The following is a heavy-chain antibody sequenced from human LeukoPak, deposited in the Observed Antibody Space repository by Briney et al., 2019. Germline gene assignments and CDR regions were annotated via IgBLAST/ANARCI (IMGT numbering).Heavy chain of an antibody. CDR2: IYVGGTT. D-gene: IGHD3-16*01. Sequence: SETLSLTCTASGGSMSSYYWTWIRQPPGKGLEWIGCIYVGGTTDYNPSLKSRVTMSVDTSKNQFSLKLTSLTAADTAMYYCATHDYGNSRSEYWGQGTLVTVSS. V-gene: IGHV4-59*01. CDR3: ATHDYGNSRSEY. J-gene: IGHJ4*02. CDR1: GGSMSSYY.